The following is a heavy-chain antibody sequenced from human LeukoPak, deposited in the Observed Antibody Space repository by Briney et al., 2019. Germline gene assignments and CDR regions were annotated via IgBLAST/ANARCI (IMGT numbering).Heavy chain of an antibody. CDR1: GGSISSGSYY. Sequence: PSETLSLTCTVSGGSISSGSYYWSWIRQPAGKGLEWIGSIYYSGSTYYNPSLKSRVTISVDTSKNQFSLKLSSVTAADTAVYYCARHVGIAVAGPGDYWGQGTLVTVSS. CDR3: ARHVGIAVAGPGDY. D-gene: IGHD6-19*01. V-gene: IGHV4-39*01. J-gene: IGHJ4*02. CDR2: IYYSGST.